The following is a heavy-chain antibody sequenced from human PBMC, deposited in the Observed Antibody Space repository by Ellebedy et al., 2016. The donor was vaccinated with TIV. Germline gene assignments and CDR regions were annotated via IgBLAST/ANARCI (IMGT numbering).Heavy chain of an antibody. J-gene: IGHJ4*02. CDR1: GFTLSDHY. CDR2: NKNKDGGITT. V-gene: IGHV3-72*01. CDR3: ADLGHGGAGIG. D-gene: IGHD4-23*01. Sequence: GESLKISCAASGFTLSDHYMDSVRQAPGKGLEWGARNKNKDGGITTGYAASVKGRVTISRDDSRTSLDLHMNSLRIEDTGVYYCADLGHGGAGIGWGQGTLVTVSS.